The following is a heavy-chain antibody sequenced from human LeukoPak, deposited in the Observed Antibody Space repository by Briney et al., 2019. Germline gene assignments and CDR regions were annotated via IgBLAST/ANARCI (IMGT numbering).Heavy chain of an antibody. J-gene: IGHJ5*02. V-gene: IGHV5-51*01. Sequence: GESLKISCKGSGYSFTSYWIGWVRQMPGKGLEWMGIIYPGDSDTRYSPSFQGQVTIPADKSISTAYLQWSSLKASDTAMYYCARHKGYSSSLHPGGWFDPWGQGTLVTVSS. CDR2: IYPGDSDT. CDR3: ARHKGYSSSLHPGGWFDP. CDR1: GYSFTSYW. D-gene: IGHD6-13*01.